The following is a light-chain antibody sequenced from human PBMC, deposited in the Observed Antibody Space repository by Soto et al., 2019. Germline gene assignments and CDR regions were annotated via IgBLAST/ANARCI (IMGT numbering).Light chain of an antibody. J-gene: IGKJ1*01. V-gene: IGKV3-20*01. Sequence: IVLTQSPGTLSLSPGERATLSCRASQSVSSSYLAWYQQKPGQAPRLLIYGASSRATGIPDRFSGSGSGTHFTLTISRLEPGDFAVYYCQQYVTSPPGTFGQGTKVEIK. CDR1: QSVSSSY. CDR2: GAS. CDR3: QQYVTSPPGT.